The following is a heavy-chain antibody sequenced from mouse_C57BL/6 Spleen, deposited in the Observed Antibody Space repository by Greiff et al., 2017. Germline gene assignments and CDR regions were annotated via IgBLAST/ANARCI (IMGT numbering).Heavy chain of an antibody. V-gene: IGHV7-3*01. CDR3: ARYHSSYAWFAY. CDR2: IRNKANGYTT. CDR1: GSTFTDYY. Sequence: EVHLVESGGGLVQPGGSLSLSCAASGSTFTDYYMSWVRQPPGKALEWLGFIRNKANGYTTEYSASVKGQFTISRDNSQSILYLQMNALRAEDSATYYCARYHSSYAWFAYWGQGTLVTVSA. J-gene: IGHJ3*01. D-gene: IGHD1-1*01.